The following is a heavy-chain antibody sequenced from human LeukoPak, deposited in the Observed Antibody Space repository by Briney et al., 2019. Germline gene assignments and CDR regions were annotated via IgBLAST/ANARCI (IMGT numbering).Heavy chain of an antibody. D-gene: IGHD3-22*01. J-gene: IGHJ3*02. V-gene: IGHV3-23*01. Sequence: GGSLRLSCAASGFTFSSYAMSWVRQAPGKGLEWVSAISGSGGSTYYADSVKGRFTISRDNAKNSLYLQMNSLRDEDTAVYYCARVDRYDSSGYYTYDAFDIWGQGTMVTVSS. CDR2: ISGSGGST. CDR1: GFTFSSYA. CDR3: ARVDRYDSSGYYTYDAFDI.